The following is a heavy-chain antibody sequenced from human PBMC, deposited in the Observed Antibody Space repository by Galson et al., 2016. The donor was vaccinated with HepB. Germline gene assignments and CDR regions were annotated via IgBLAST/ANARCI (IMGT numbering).Heavy chain of an antibody. CDR2: IKQDGSDR. CDR3: AREGPGGFDL. V-gene: IGHV3-7*01. Sequence: SLRLSCAASGFSFNSYWMSWVRQAPGKGLEWVANIKQDGSDRSYVDSAKGRFTISRDNAEKSVYLQMNSLSAEDTAVFYCAREGPGGFDLWGRGTLVTVSS. CDR1: GFSFNSYW. J-gene: IGHJ2*01.